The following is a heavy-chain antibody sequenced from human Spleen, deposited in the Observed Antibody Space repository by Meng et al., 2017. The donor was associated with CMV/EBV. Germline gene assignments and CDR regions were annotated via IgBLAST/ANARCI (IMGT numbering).Heavy chain of an antibody. CDR1: GYSISSGYY. J-gene: IGHJ5*02. Sequence: SETLSLTCTVSGYSISSGYYWGWIRQPPGKGLEWIGSIYYSGSTYYNPSLKSRVTISVDTSKNQFSLKLSSVTAADTAVYYCARQLERFLDPWGQGTLVTVSS. CDR3: ARQLERFLDP. CDR2: IYYSGST. D-gene: IGHD3-3*01. V-gene: IGHV4-38-2*02.